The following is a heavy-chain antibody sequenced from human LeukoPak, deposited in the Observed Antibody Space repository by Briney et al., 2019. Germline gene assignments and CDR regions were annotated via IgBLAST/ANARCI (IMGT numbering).Heavy chain of an antibody. D-gene: IGHD2-2*01. CDR3: EAGCTSHCEGGGDY. J-gene: IGHJ4*02. CDR1: GFTFSSYW. Sequence: GGSLRLSCAASGFTFSSYWMSWVRQAPGKGLEWVANIKQDGSEKYYVDSVKGRFTISRDNAKNSLYLQMNSLRAEDTAVYYCEAGCTSHCEGGGDYWGQGTLVTVSS. V-gene: IGHV3-7*01. CDR2: IKQDGSEK.